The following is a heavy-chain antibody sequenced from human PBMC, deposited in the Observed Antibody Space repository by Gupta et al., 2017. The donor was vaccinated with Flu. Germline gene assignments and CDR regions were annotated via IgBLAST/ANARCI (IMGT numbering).Heavy chain of an antibody. CDR1: A. J-gene: IGHJ6*02. Sequence: AISWVRQAPGQGLQWMGGIIPMFGTTDYAQRFKGRATITADASASTAYMELNSLRSEDTAVYYCARGGPGMIGDYYYGMDVWGQGTTVTVSS. D-gene: IGHD1-26*01. V-gene: IGHV1-69*01. CDR3: ARGGPGMIGDYYYGMDV. CDR2: IIPMFGTT.